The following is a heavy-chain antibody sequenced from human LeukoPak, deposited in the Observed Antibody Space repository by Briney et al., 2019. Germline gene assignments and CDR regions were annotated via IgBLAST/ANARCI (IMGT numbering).Heavy chain of an antibody. Sequence: PSETLSLTCTVSGGSISSSSYYWGWIRQPPGKGLEWIGSIYYSGSTYYNPSLKSRVTISVDTSKNQFSLKLSSVTAADTAVYYCARHDRSVSSSGFGYWGQGTLVTVSS. CDR1: GGSISSSSYY. D-gene: IGHD6-13*01. CDR3: ARHDRSVSSSGFGY. J-gene: IGHJ4*02. V-gene: IGHV4-39*01. CDR2: IYYSGST.